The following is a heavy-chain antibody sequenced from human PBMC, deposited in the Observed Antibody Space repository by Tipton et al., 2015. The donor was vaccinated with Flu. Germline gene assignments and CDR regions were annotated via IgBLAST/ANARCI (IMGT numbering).Heavy chain of an antibody. CDR2: IYTSGST. CDR3: ATSGWRDPRGSFDF. D-gene: IGHD5-24*01. CDR1: GGSISSGSYY. J-gene: IGHJ4*02. V-gene: IGHV4-61*02. Sequence: TLSLTCTVSGGSISSGSYYWSWIRQPAGKGLEWIGRIYTSGSTNYNPSLKSRVTISVDTSKNQFSLKLSSVTAADTAVYYCATSGWRDPRGSFDFWSQGTLVTVSS.